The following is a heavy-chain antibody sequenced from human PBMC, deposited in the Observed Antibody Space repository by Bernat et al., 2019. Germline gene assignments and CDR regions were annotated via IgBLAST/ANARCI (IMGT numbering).Heavy chain of an antibody. D-gene: IGHD3-10*01. CDR1: GFIFSSYA. V-gene: IGHV3-23*01. CDR3: ANTPNYYGSGSYPNWFDP. CDR2: VTGGSDST. Sequence: EVQLLESGGGLVQPGGSLRLSCAASGFIFSSYAMSWVRQAPGKGLEWVSAVTGGSDSTYYADSVKGRFTISRDNSKNTLYLQMSSLRAEDTAVYYCANTPNYYGSGSYPNWFDPWGQGTLVTVSS. J-gene: IGHJ5*02.